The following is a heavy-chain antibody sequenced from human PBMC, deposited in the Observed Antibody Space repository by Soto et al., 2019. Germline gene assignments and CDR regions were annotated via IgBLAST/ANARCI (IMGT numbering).Heavy chain of an antibody. CDR2: MYNSGST. CDR1: GVSISGYY. CDR3: ARDLWGYCGTNCYPLDV. Sequence: SETLSLTCTVSGVSISGYYWSWTRRPPGKGLEWIGYMYNSGSTVYNPPFKSRVTISVDTYKNQFSLKLSSVTAADTAIYYCARDLWGYCGTNCYPLDVWGQGTTVT. J-gene: IGHJ6*02. D-gene: IGHD2-21*02. V-gene: IGHV4-59*01.